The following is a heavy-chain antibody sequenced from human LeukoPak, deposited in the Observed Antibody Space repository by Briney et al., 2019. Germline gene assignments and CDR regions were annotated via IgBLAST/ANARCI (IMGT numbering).Heavy chain of an antibody. D-gene: IGHD3-9*01. V-gene: IGHV1-69*01. CDR2: IIPIFGTA. Sequence: SVKVSCKASGGTFSSYAISWVRQAPGQGLEWMGGIIPIFGTANYAQKFQGRVTITADESTSTAYMELSSLRSEDTAVYYCASDVDILTGQDYWGQGTLVTVSS. J-gene: IGHJ4*02. CDR1: GGTFSSYA. CDR3: ASDVDILTGQDY.